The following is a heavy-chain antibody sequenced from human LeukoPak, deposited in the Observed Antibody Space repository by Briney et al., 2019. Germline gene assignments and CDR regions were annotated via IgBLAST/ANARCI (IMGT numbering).Heavy chain of an antibody. Sequence: PGGSLRLSCAASGFNFSSYSMNWVRQAPGKGLEWVSSISSSSSYIYYADSVKGRFTISRDNAKNSLYLQMNSLRAEDTAVYYCARDFRDYVAYWGQGTLVTVSS. CDR3: ARDFRDYVAY. CDR2: ISSSSSYI. CDR1: GFNFSSYS. J-gene: IGHJ4*02. V-gene: IGHV3-21*01.